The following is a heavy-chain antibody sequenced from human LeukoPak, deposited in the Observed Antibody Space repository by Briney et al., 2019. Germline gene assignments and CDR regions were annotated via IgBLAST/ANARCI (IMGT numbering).Heavy chain of an antibody. CDR2: ISGSGGST. D-gene: IGHD2-2*01. CDR3: ARLTGDVAVPGDMIGYYDYYMDV. CDR1: GFTFSSYA. J-gene: IGHJ6*03. Sequence: PGGSLRLSCAASGFTFSSYAMSWVRQAPGKGLEWVSAISGSGGSTYYADSVKGRFTISRDNSKNTLYLQMNSLRAEDTAVYYCARLTGDVAVPGDMIGYYDYYMDVWGKGTTVTVSS. V-gene: IGHV3-23*01.